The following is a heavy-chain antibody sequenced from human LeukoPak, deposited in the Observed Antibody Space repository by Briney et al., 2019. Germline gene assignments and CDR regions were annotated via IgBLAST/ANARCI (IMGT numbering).Heavy chain of an antibody. CDR1: GGYITTGNYY. V-gene: IGHV4-39*01. J-gene: IGHJ5*02. Sequence: SETLSLTCTVSGGYITTGNYYWGWIRQPPGKGLECIGSITYSGGTYYNPSLESRVTISVDTSKNQFSLRVEYATVSYTARSYCARHPNWFDPWGQGTLVTVSS. CDR2: ITYSGGT. CDR3: ARHPNWFDP.